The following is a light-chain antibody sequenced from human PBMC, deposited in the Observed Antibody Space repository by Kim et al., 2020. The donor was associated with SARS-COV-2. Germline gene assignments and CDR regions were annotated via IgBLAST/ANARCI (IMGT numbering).Light chain of an antibody. CDR3: LLYYGGALV. V-gene: IGLV7-43*01. Sequence: GGTVNPTSGSSTGGGTREYKPKWFQEKPGPAPRALNYSTGHPNSLPPARFSGSLLGGKAALTLSGVQPEDEAEYYCLLYYGGALVFGGGTQLTVL. CDR1: TGGGTREYK. CDR2: STG. J-gene: IGLJ2*01.